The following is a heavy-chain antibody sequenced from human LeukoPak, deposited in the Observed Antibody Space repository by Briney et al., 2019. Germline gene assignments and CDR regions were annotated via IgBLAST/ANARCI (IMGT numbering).Heavy chain of an antibody. V-gene: IGHV1-2*02. CDR2: INPNSGGT. D-gene: IGHD6-13*01. Sequence: VASVKVSCKASGYTFTGYYMHWVRQAPGQGLEWMGWINPNSGGTNYAQKFQGRVTMTRDTSISTTYMELSRLRSDDTAVYYCARDSSSWYFDYWGQGTLVTVSS. CDR1: GYTFTGYY. CDR3: ARDSSSWYFDY. J-gene: IGHJ4*02.